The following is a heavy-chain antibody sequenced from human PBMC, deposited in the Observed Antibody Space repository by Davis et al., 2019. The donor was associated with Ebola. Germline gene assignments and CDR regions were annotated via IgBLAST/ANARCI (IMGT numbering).Heavy chain of an antibody. CDR2: ISSSGRTV. J-gene: IGHJ4*02. CDR3: VKEQQRESGSPDH. CDR1: GFTFSDCY. V-gene: IGHV3-11*01. D-gene: IGHD1-1*01. Sequence: GESLKISCGVSGFTFSDCYMGWIRQAPEKGLEWVSYISSSGRTVWYADSVKGRFTISRDNAKSTLYLQMNSVRVDDTATYYCVKEQQRESGSPDHWGQGTLVSVSS.